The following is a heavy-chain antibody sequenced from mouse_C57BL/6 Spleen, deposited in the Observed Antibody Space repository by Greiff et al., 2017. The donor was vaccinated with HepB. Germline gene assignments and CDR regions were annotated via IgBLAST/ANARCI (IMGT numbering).Heavy chain of an antibody. CDR2: IYPGDGDT. CDR1: GYAFSSSW. J-gene: IGHJ1*03. V-gene: IGHV1-82*01. CDR3: ASTTVVEDWYFDV. D-gene: IGHD1-1*01. Sequence: VKLMESGPELVKPGASVKISCKASGYAFSSSWMNWVKQRPGKGLEWIGRIYPGDGDTNYNGKFKGKATLTADKSSSTAYMQLSSLTSEDSAVYFCASTTVVEDWYFDVWGTGTTVTVSS.